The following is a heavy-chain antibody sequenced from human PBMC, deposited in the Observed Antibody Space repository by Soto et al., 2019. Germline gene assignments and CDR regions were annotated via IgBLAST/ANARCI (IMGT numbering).Heavy chain of an antibody. J-gene: IGHJ4*02. CDR2: IHPSGRT. CDR3: ARGGDWKFDY. V-gene: IGHV4-4*02. CDR1: GYSIRSDKW. Sequence: QVQLQESGPGLVKPSGTLSLTCAVSGYSIRSDKWWSWARQPPGKGLEWIGEIHPSGRTNFNPSLKSRINMSVEKSNNQFSLQLSSMTAADTAVYYCARGGDWKFDYWGQGSLVTVSS. D-gene: IGHD2-21*02.